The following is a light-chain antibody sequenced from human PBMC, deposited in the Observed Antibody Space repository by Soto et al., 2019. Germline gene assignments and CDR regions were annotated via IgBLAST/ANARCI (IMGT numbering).Light chain of an antibody. Sequence: VLTPSPGTLSLSPRERATVSCRASQSVSSSYFAWYQQKPGQAPRLLIYDTSIRATGVPDRFSGSGSGTDFTLTISRLEPEDFAVYHCQQYDDSRTFGQGTKV. V-gene: IGKV3-20*01. CDR2: DTS. J-gene: IGKJ1*01. CDR1: QSVSSSY. CDR3: QQYDDSRT.